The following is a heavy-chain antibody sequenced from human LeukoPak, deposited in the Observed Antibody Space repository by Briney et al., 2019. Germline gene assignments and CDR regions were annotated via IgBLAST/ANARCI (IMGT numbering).Heavy chain of an antibody. D-gene: IGHD6-13*01. CDR1: GGTFISYA. V-gene: IGHV1-69*05. CDR3: ARVPPGASSSWYILFDNWFDP. J-gene: IGHJ5*02. Sequence: XKASGGTFISYAISWVRQAPGQGLEWMGRIIPIFGTANYAQKFQGRVTITTDESTSTAYMELRSLRSDDTAVYYCARVPPGASSSWYILFDNWFDPWGQGTLVTVSS. CDR2: IIPIFGTA.